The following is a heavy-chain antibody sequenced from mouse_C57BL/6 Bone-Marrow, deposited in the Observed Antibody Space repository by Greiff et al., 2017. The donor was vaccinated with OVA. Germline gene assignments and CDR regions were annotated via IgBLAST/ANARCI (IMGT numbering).Heavy chain of an antibody. J-gene: IGHJ3*01. Sequence: EVKLMESGGGLVQPGGSLKLSCAASGFTFSDYGMAWVRQAPRKGPEWVAFISNLAYSIYYADTVTGRFTISRENAKNTLYLEMSSLRSEDTAMYYCAREGYPLFAYWGQGTLVTVSA. CDR2: ISNLAYSI. CDR3: AREGYPLFAY. CDR1: GFTFSDYG. V-gene: IGHV5-15*01. D-gene: IGHD3-1*01.